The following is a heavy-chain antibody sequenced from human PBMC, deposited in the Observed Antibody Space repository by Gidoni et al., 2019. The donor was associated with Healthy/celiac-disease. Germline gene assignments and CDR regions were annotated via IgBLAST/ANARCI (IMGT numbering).Heavy chain of an antibody. Sequence: QVQLVQSGAEVKKPGASVKVSCQASGYTFTSYYMHWVRQAPGQGREWMGLINPRGGSTIYAQKCQGRVTMPRDTSTSTVYMELSSLRSEDTAVYYCAIDLKPEGTVRGVMKDYWGQWTLVTVSS. CDR3: AIDLKPEGTVRGVMKDY. J-gene: IGHJ4*02. V-gene: IGHV1-46*01. D-gene: IGHD3-10*01. CDR2: INPRGGST. CDR1: GYTFTSYY.